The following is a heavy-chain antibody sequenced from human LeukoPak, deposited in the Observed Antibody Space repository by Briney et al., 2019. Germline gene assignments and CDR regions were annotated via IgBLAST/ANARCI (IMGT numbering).Heavy chain of an antibody. Sequence: SETLSLTCAVYGGSFSGYYWSWIRQPPGEGLEWIGEINHNGRPNYNPSLKSRVTTSVDTSKTQFSRKRSDVTAADTGVYYCARGPASFGFDPWGQGTLVTVSS. CDR1: GGSFSGYY. V-gene: IGHV4-34*01. CDR2: INHNGRP. J-gene: IGHJ5*02. CDR3: ARGPASFGFDP.